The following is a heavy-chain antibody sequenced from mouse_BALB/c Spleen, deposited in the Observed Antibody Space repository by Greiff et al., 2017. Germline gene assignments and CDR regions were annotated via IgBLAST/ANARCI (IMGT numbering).Heavy chain of an antibody. CDR3: ARMDGNYVNYAMDY. J-gene: IGHJ4*01. CDR1: GYSFTSYW. D-gene: IGHD2-1*01. CDR2: IDPSDSET. Sequence: QVQLQQPGPQLVRPGASVKISCKASGYSFTSYWMHWVKQRPGQGLEWIGMIDPSDSETRLNQKFKDKATLTVDKSSSTAYMQLSSPTSEDSAVYYCARMDGNYVNYAMDYWGQGTSVTVSS. V-gene: IGHV1S127*01.